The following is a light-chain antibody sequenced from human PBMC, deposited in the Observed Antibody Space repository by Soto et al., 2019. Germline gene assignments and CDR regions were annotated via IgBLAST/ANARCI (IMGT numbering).Light chain of an antibody. CDR1: SSNIGTNY. J-gene: IGLJ2*01. CDR3: GTWDSSLSDVV. CDR2: ENN. V-gene: IGLV1-51*02. Sequence: QSALTQPPSVSAAPGQKVTISCSGSSSNIGTNYVSWYQQLPGTAPKLLIYENNKRPSGISDRFSGSKSGTSATLGITGLQTGDEADYYCGTWDSSLSDVVFGGGTKLTVL.